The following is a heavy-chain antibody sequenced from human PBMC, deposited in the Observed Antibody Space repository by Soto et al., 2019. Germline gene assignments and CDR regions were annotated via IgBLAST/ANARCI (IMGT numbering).Heavy chain of an antibody. V-gene: IGHV3-33*01. CDR2: IWYDGSNK. Sequence: GGSLRLSCAASGFTVSSYGMHWVRQAPGKGLEWVAVIWYDGSNKYYADSVKGRFTISRDNSKNTLYLQMNSLRAEDTAVYYCARVYYDSSGYYFDYWGQGTLVTVSS. CDR3: ARVYYDSSGYYFDY. CDR1: GFTVSSYG. D-gene: IGHD3-22*01. J-gene: IGHJ4*02.